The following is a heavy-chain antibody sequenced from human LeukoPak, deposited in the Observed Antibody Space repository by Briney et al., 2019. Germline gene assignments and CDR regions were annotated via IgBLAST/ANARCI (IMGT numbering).Heavy chain of an antibody. CDR1: GFTVSSNY. D-gene: IGHD4-23*01. CDR2: IYSGGST. J-gene: IGHJ4*02. Sequence: GGSLRLSCAASGFTVSSNYMSWVRPAPGKGLEWVSVIYSGGSTYYADSVKGRFTISRDNSKNTLYLQMNSLRAEDTAVYYCAREGYGGNSGRDYWGQGTLVTVSS. CDR3: AREGYGGNSGRDY. V-gene: IGHV3-53*01.